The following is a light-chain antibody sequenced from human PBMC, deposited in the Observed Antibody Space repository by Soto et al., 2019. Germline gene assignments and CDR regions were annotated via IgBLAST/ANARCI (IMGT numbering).Light chain of an antibody. J-gene: IGKJ5*01. Sequence: SVLTQSPATLSFSPCEIATLSCSASHSVSSYLACYQQKPCQAPRLLIYDASNRATGIPARFSGSGSGTDFTLTISSLEPEDFAVYYCQQRSNWPPITFGQGTRLEIK. CDR3: QQRSNWPPIT. V-gene: IGKV3-11*01. CDR2: DAS. CDR1: HSVSSY.